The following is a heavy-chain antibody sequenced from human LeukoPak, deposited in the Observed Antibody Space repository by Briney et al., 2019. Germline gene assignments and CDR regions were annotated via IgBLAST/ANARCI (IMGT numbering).Heavy chain of an antibody. CDR2: VYYTGST. D-gene: IGHD6-19*01. V-gene: IGHV4-59*01. J-gene: IGHJ4*02. CDR3: ARDSRYASGRAFDN. Sequence: PSETLSLTCTVSGGSINNYYWSCIRQPPGKAVEWIGYVYYTGSTNYNPSLKSRVTISVDSSKTQFSLNLRSATAADTAVYFCARDSRYASGRAFDNWGQGTLVTVSS. CDR1: GGSINNYY.